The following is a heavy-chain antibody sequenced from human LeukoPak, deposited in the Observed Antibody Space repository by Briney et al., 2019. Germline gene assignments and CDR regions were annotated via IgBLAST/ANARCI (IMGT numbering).Heavy chain of an antibody. CDR1: GFTFSSYW. D-gene: IGHD3/OR15-3a*01. CDR2: MNLDGSEK. CDR3: ARDDGFSCYSY. J-gene: IGHJ4*02. V-gene: IGHV3-7*01. Sequence: GGSLRLSCAASGFTFSSYWMTWVRQAPGKGLEWVANMNLDGSEKYYVGSVKGRFIISRDNAKNSLFLQMNSLIAEDTAVYYCARDDGFSCYSYWGQGTLVTVSS.